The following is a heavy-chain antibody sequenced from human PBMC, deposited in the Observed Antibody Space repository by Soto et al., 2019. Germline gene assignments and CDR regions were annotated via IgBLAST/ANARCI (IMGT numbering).Heavy chain of an antibody. V-gene: IGHV4-59*08. CDR2: IYYSGST. D-gene: IGHD1-26*01. Sequence: QVQLQESGPGLVKPSETLSLTCTVSGGSISSYYWSWIRQPPGKGLEWIGYIYYSGSTNYNPSLKRRVTISVDPSKTQFSLMLSSVTAADTAVYYCARRYGGNLDYWGQGTLVTVSS. CDR3: ARRYGGNLDY. CDR1: GGSISSYY. J-gene: IGHJ4*02.